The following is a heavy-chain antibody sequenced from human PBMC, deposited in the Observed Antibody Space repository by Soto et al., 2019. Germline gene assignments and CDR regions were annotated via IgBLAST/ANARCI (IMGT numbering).Heavy chain of an antibody. CDR2: INPSGGRT. Sequence: ASVKVSCKASGYIFTSAYIHWVRQAPGQGLEWMGIINPSGGRTSYPQRFQGRVTLIRDTSSSTVDMELRDLRSEDTAVYYCATGNRSTWYAVDFWGQGTLVTVSS. V-gene: IGHV1-46*01. CDR1: GYIFTSAY. D-gene: IGHD6-13*01. J-gene: IGHJ4*02. CDR3: ATGNRSTWYAVDF.